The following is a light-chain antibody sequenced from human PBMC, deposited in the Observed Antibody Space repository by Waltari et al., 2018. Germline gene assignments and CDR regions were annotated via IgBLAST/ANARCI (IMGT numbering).Light chain of an antibody. CDR3: VAWDDSLSGPV. V-gene: IGLV1-47*01. Sequence: QSVLTQPPSASGTPGQRVTISCSGSSSHIGSNYVYWYQQLPGPAPKLLTYRNNQRPSGVPDRFSGSKSGTSASLAISGLRSEDEADYYCVAWDDSLSGPVFGGGTKLTVL. CDR1: SSHIGSNY. CDR2: RNN. J-gene: IGLJ2*01.